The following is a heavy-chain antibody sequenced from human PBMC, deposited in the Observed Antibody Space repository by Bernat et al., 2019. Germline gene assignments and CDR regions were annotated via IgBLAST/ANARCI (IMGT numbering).Heavy chain of an antibody. Sequence: QVQLVESGGGVVQPGRSLRLSCAASGFTFSSYGMHWVRQAPGKGLEWVAVISYDGSNKYYADSVKGRFTISRDNSKNTLYLQMNSLRAEDTAMYYCARIAVAGTDFGYWGQGTLVTVSS. CDR3: ARIAVAGTDFGY. V-gene: IGHV3-30*03. CDR1: GFTFSSYG. J-gene: IGHJ4*02. CDR2: ISYDGSNK. D-gene: IGHD6-19*01.